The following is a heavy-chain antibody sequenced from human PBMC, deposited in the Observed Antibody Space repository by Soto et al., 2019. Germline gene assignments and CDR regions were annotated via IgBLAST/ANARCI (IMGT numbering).Heavy chain of an antibody. V-gene: IGHV1-18*01. J-gene: IGHJ1*01. Sequence: QVQLVQSGAEVKKPGASVKVSCKASGYTFTSYGISWVRQAPGQGLEWMGWISAYNGNTNYAQKLQGRVTMTTDTPTSTAYMELRSLRSDDTAVYYCARADCQQLVLWCGNFQHWGQGTLVTVSS. CDR1: GYTFTSYG. CDR2: ISAYNGNT. CDR3: ARADCQQLVLWCGNFQH. D-gene: IGHD6-13*01.